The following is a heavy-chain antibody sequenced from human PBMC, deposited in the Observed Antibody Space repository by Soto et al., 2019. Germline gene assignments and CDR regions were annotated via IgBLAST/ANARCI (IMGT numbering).Heavy chain of an antibody. V-gene: IGHV4-30-2*01. D-gene: IGHD3-10*01. CDR3: ARAPYYYGSGPPVGPFDP. J-gene: IGHJ5*02. CDR2: IYHIGST. Sequence: QLQLQESGSGLVKPSQTLSLTCAVSGGSISSGGYSWSWIRQPPGKGLEWIGYIYHIGSTYYNPSLKSRVTISVDRSKNQFSLKLSSVTAADTAVYYCARAPYYYGSGPPVGPFDPWGQGTLVTVSS. CDR1: GGSISSGGYS.